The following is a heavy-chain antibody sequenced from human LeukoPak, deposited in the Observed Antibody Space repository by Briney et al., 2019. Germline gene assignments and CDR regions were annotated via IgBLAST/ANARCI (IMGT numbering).Heavy chain of an antibody. V-gene: IGHV3-30*18. J-gene: IGHJ4*02. CDR3: AKGGSYDSSAWCLDY. D-gene: IGHD3-22*01. CDR2: ISYDGSNK. Sequence: GGSLRLSCAASGFTFSSYGMHWVRQAPGKGLEWVAVISYDGSNKYYADSVKGRFTISRDNSKNTLYLQMNSLRAEDTAVYYCAKGGSYDSSAWCLDYWGQGTLVTVSS. CDR1: GFTFSSYG.